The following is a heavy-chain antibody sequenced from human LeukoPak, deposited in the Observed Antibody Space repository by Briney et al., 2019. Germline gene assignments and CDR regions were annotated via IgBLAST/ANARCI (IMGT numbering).Heavy chain of an antibody. CDR3: ARKSIVVITPAEY. D-gene: IGHD3-22*01. J-gene: IGHJ1*01. CDR2: ISSSSSYI. Sequence: GGSLRLSCAASGFTFSSYSMNWVRQAPGKGLEWVSSISSSSSYIYYADSVKGRFTISRDNAKNSLYLQMNSLRVEDTAVYYCARKSIVVITPAEYWGQGTLVTVSS. V-gene: IGHV3-21*04. CDR1: GFTFSSYS.